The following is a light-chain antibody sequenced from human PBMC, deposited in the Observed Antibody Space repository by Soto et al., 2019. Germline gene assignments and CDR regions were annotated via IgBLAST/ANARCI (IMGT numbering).Light chain of an antibody. CDR2: YTS. V-gene: IGKV3-11*01. J-gene: IGKJ1*01. CDR3: HQRQSWPRT. Sequence: EIVLTQSPATLSSSPGETATLSCRASQYVGTRLAWYQHKPGQAPRLLIYYTSNRATGIPARFSGSGSGTDFTLTISSLAPEDFAIYNCHQRQSWPRTFGQGTKVDIK. CDR1: QYVGTR.